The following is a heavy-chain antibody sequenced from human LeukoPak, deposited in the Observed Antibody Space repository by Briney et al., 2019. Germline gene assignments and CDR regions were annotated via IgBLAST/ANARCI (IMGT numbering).Heavy chain of an antibody. CDR3: ARAPVSTAYLHYYSMDV. CDR2: INHSGST. J-gene: IGHJ6*04. Sequence: SETLSLTCAVYGGSFSGYYWSWIRQPPGKGLEWIGEINHSGSTNYNPSLKSRVTISVDTSKNQFSLKLTSVTAADTAVYYCARAPVSTAYLHYYSMDVWGKGTMVTVSS. D-gene: IGHD3-16*01. V-gene: IGHV4-34*01. CDR1: GGSFSGYY.